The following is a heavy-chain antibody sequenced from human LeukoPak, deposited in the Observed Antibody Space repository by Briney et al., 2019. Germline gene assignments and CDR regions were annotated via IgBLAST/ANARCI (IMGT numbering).Heavy chain of an antibody. J-gene: IGHJ5*02. V-gene: IGHV1-8*01. CDR1: GYTFTSYD. D-gene: IGHD6-13*01. Sequence: ASVKVSCKASGYTFTSYDIHWVRQATGQGLGWMGWMNPNSGNTGYAQKFQGRVTMTRNTSISTAYMELSSLRSEDPAVYYCVIDSSSWYNYFDPWGQGTLVTVSS. CDR3: VIDSSSWYNYFDP. CDR2: MNPNSGNT.